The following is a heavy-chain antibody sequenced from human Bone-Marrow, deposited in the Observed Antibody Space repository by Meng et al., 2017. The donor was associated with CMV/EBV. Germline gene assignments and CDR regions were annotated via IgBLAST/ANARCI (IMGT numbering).Heavy chain of an antibody. CDR2: IYYSGST. CDR3: ARDFSYSSSWYVAFDI. Sequence: SETLSLTCTVSGGSISSYYWSWIRQPPGKGLEWIGYIYYSGSTNYNPSLKSRVTISVDTSKNQFSLKLSSVTAADTAVYYCARDFSYSSSWYVAFDIWGQGTMVTVSS. J-gene: IGHJ3*02. CDR1: GGSISSYY. D-gene: IGHD6-13*01. V-gene: IGHV4-59*01.